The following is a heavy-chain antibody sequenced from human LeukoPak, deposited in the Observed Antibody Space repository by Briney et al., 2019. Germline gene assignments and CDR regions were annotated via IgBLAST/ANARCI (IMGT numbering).Heavy chain of an antibody. V-gene: IGHV1-2*02. CDR1: GYTFTGYY. CDR3: ATVPVGEWSYYYYGMDV. D-gene: IGHD3-16*01. CDR2: INPNSGGT. J-gene: IGHJ6*02. Sequence: ASVKVSCKASGYTFTGYYMHWVRQAPGQGLEWMGWINPNSGGTNYAQKFQGRVTMTRDTSISTAYMELSRLRSDDTAVYYCATVPVGEWSYYYYGMDVWGQGTTVTVSS.